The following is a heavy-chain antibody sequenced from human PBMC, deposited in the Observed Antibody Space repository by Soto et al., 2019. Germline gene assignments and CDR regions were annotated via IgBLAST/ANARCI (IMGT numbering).Heavy chain of an antibody. D-gene: IGHD5-18*01. V-gene: IGHV3-33*01. CDR2: IWYDGSNK. Sequence: QVQLVESGGGVVQPGRSLRLSCAASGFTFSSYGMHWVRQAPGKGLEWVAVIWYDGSNKYYADSVKGRFTISRDNSKNTLYLQMNSLRAEDTAVYYCARVKGAYSYGYAPFDYWGQGTLVTVSS. CDR3: ARVKGAYSYGYAPFDY. CDR1: GFTFSSYG. J-gene: IGHJ4*02.